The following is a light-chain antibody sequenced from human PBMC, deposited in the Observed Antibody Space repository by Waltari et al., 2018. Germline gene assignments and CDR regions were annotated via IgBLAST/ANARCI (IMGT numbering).Light chain of an antibody. V-gene: IGLV1-44*01. CDR3: ASWDDGLDGWV. CDR1: SPNIGSNA. J-gene: IGLJ3*02. Sequence: QSVLTQSPSASATPGQRVIISCSGSSPNIGSNAVSWFQKFPRTAPRLLISSDAPRPSGVPDRFSGSKSGTSASLVISGRQSEDEADYYCASWDDGLDGWVFGGGTKVTVL. CDR2: SDA.